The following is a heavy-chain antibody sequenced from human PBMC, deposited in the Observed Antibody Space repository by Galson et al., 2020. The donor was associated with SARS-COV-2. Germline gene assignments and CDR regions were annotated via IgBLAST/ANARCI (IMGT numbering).Heavy chain of an antibody. J-gene: IGHJ4*02. Sequence: GGSLRLSCAASGFTFSSYAMHWVRQAPGKGLEWVAVISYDGSNKYYADSVKGRFTISRDNSKNTLYLQMNSLRAEDTAVYYCARSIWGSYRAALDYWGQGTLVTVSS. CDR1: GFTFSSYA. V-gene: IGHV3-30*04. CDR2: ISYDGSNK. D-gene: IGHD3-16*02. CDR3: ARSIWGSYRAALDY.